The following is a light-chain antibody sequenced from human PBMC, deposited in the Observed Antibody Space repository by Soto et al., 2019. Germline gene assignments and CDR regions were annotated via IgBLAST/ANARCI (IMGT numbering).Light chain of an antibody. CDR2: GAS. V-gene: IGKV3D-15*01. J-gene: IGKJ4*01. CDR1: QNINFN. Sequence: ETLMTQSPATLSASPGERVTLSCRASQNINFNLAGYQQKPGQAPRVLIYGASSRDSGINDRFSGSGSGTAYTLTISRLEHADFVFYYCQQYHNWPPLTFGGGTRVEIK. CDR3: QQYHNWPPLT.